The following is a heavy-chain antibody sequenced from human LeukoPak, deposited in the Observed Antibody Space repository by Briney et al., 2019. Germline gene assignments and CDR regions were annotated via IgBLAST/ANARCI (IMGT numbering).Heavy chain of an antibody. J-gene: IGHJ4*02. Sequence: ASVKVSXKASGYTFTSYGISWVRQAPGQGLEWMGWISAYNGNTNYAQKLQGRVTMTTDTSTSTAYMELRSLRSDDTAVYYCAREYYYDSSGQPYFDYWGQGTLVTVSS. V-gene: IGHV1-18*01. D-gene: IGHD3-22*01. CDR1: GYTFTSYG. CDR3: AREYYYDSSGQPYFDY. CDR2: ISAYNGNT.